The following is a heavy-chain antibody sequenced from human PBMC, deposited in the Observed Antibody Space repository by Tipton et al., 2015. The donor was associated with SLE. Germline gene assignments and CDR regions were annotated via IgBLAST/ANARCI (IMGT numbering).Heavy chain of an antibody. V-gene: IGHV4-61*01. CDR2: IYYSGST. CDR3: ARERSPGIV. Sequence: TLSLTCTVSGGSISSGTYYWSWIRQNPQKGLEWIGYIYYSGSTNYNPSLKSRVTISVDTSKNLFSLKLSSVTAADTAVYYCARERSPGIVWGQGTMVTVSS. J-gene: IGHJ3*01. CDR1: GGSISSGTYY.